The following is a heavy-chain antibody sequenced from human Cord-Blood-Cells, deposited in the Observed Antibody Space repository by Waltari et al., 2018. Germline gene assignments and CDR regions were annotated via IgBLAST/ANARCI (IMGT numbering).Heavy chain of an antibody. V-gene: IGHV3-23*01. CDR2: ISGSGGST. CDR1: GFTFSSSA. CDR3: AKCGSGSYYYYYMDV. D-gene: IGHD1-26*01. Sequence: EVQLLESGGGLVQPGGSLRLSCAASGFTFSSSAMGGVRQAPGKGLEWVSAISGSGGSTYYADSVKGRFTISRDNSKNTLYLQMNSLRAEDTAVYYCAKCGSGSYYYYYMDVWGKGTTVTVSS. J-gene: IGHJ6*03.